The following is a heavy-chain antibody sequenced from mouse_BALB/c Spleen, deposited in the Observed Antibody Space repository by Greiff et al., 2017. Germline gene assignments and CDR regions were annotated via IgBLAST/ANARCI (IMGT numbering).Heavy chain of an antibody. Sequence: VQLQQPGAELVKPGASVKMSCKASGYTFTSYWMHWVKQRPEQGLEWIGRIDPANGNTKYDPKFQGKATITADTSSNTAYLQLSSLTSEDTAVYYCARSYGEGAMDYWGQGTSVTVSS. CDR2: IDPANGNT. J-gene: IGHJ4*01. CDR3: ARSYGEGAMDY. CDR1: GYTFTSYW. V-gene: IGHV14-3*02. D-gene: IGHD1-2*01.